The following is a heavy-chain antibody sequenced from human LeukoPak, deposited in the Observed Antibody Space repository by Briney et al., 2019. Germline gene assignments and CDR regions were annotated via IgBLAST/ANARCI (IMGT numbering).Heavy chain of an antibody. V-gene: IGHV3-33*01. CDR3: ARGRGDYDAFDI. Sequence: GGSLRLSCAASGFTFSSYGMHWVRQAPGKGLEWVTLIWYDGGKEYYADSVKGRFTISRDNSKNTLFLQMNSLRAEDTAVYYCARGRGDYDAFDIWGQGTMVTVSS. CDR2: IWYDGGKE. J-gene: IGHJ3*02. D-gene: IGHD4-17*01. CDR1: GFTFSSYG.